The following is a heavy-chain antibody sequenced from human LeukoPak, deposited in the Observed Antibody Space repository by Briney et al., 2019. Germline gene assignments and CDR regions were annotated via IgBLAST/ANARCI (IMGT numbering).Heavy chain of an antibody. V-gene: IGHV3-23*01. CDR3: ARDRGYKAFDI. CDR1: GFTFSSYS. Sequence: PGGSLRLSCAASGFTFSSYSMSWVRQAPGKGLEWVSLINNGGSTYYADSVKGRFTISRDISKNTLYLQMNSLRVDDTAVYYCARDRGYKAFDIWGQGTMVTVSS. CDR2: INNGGST. J-gene: IGHJ3*02. D-gene: IGHD5-18*01.